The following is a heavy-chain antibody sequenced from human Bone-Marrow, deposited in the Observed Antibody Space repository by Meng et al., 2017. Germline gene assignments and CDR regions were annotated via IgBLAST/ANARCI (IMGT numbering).Heavy chain of an antibody. D-gene: IGHD5-18*01. CDR1: GGAFSGYY. CDR3: ARGSWLQLWLQDY. CDR2: INHSGST. J-gene: IGHJ4*02. Sequence: QVQLQRWGAGLLKTSETLSLTCAVYGGAFSGYYWSWIRQPPGKGLEWIGEINHSGSTNYNPSLKSRVTISVDTSKNQFSLKLSSVTAADTAVYYCARGSWLQLWLQDYWGQGTLVTVSS. V-gene: IGHV4-34*01.